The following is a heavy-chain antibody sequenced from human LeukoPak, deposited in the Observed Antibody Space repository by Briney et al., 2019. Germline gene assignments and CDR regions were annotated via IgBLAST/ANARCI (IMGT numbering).Heavy chain of an antibody. D-gene: IGHD6-19*01. CDR3: AKDQAGSVAGTQDY. CDR2: ISYDGSNK. V-gene: IGHV3-30*18. CDR1: GFTFSSYG. Sequence: GGSLRLSCAASGFTFSSYGMHWVRQAPGKGLEWVAVISYDGSNKYYADSVKGRFTISRDNSKNTLYLQMNSLRAEDTAVYYCAKDQAGSVAGTQDYWGQGTLVTVSS. J-gene: IGHJ4*02.